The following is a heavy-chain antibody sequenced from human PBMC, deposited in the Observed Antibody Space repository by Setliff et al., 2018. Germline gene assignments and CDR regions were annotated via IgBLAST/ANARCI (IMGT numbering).Heavy chain of an antibody. Sequence: SVKVSCKASGGTFSSYGISWVRQAPGQGLEWMGGTIPIFGTTDYAQKFRGRVTIITDESTSTAFMQLSSLRSEDTAVYYCVREGVDSRSSTDYRYYIDVWGEGTTVTVSS. J-gene: IGHJ6*03. V-gene: IGHV1-69*05. CDR3: VREGVDSRSSTDYRYYIDV. CDR1: GGTFSSYG. D-gene: IGHD3-22*01. CDR2: TIPIFGTT.